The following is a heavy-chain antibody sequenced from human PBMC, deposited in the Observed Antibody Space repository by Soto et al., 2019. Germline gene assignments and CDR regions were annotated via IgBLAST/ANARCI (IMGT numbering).Heavy chain of an antibody. J-gene: IGHJ2*01. CDR2: IYSGGNT. CDR1: GFTVSSKY. CDR3: TRGDPWYYDL. D-gene: IGHD3-16*01. Sequence: EVQLVESGGGLVQPGGSLRLSCAASGFTVSSKYMSWVRQAPGKGLEWVSVIYSGGNTYYADSVKGRFTISRDNSKNTLYLQMNSLRPADTAVYYCTRGDPWYYDLWGRGTLVTVSS. V-gene: IGHV3-53*04.